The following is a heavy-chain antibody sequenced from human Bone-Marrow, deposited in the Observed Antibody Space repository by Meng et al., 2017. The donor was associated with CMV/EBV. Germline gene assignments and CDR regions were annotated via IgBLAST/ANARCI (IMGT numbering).Heavy chain of an antibody. J-gene: IGHJ4*02. CDR3: AREGDYYDSSGYYDY. CDR2: ISSSSSYI. CDR1: GFTFSSYS. D-gene: IGHD3-22*01. V-gene: IGHV3-21*01. Sequence: GGSLRLSCAASGFTFSSYSMNWVCQAPGKGLEWVSSISSSSSYIYYADSVKGRFTISRDNAKNSLYLQMNSLRAEDTAVYYCAREGDYYDSSGYYDYWGQGTLVTVSS.